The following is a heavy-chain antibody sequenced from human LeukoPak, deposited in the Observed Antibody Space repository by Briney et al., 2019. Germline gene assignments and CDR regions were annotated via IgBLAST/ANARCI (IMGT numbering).Heavy chain of an antibody. J-gene: IGHJ4*02. Sequence: SGGSLRLSCAASGFTIMNSAMNWVRQAPGKGLEWVSAINGTAIDTDYADSVKGRFTISRDNSKNTLYLQMNSLRAEDTAVYYCAKDHAYDTSGYYYDYWGQGTLVTVSS. CDR3: AKDHAYDTSGYYYDY. V-gene: IGHV3-23*01. D-gene: IGHD3-22*01. CDR1: GFTIMNSA. CDR2: INGTAIDT.